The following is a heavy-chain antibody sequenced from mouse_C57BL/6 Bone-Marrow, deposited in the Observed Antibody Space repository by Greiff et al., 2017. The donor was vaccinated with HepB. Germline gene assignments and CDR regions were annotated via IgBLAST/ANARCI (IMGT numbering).Heavy chain of an antibody. V-gene: IGHV1-53*01. CDR2: INPSNGGT. CDR3: SRHDYYGRGGTWFAY. J-gene: IGHJ3*01. Sequence: VQLQQPGTELVKPGASVKLSCKASGYTFTSYWMHWVKQRPGQGLEWIGNINPSNGGTNYNEKFKSKATLTVDKSSSTAYMQLSSLTSDDSAVYYCSRHDYYGRGGTWFAYWGQGTLVTVSA. CDR1: GYTFTSYW. D-gene: IGHD1-1*01.